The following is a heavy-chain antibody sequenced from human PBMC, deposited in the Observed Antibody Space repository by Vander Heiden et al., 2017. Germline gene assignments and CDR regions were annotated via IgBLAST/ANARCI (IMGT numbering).Heavy chain of an antibody. J-gene: IGHJ4*02. CDR3: ANKSPN. CDR2: ISGSGTST. CDR1: GLTLSGYA. Sequence: EEQLLESGGGLVQPGGFLRLYGDASGLTLSGYAMSGVRQAPGKGLEWVSSISGSGTSTFYADSVKGRFTISRDNSNNTLYLQMNSLRAEDTAVYYCANKSPNWGQGTLVTVSS. V-gene: IGHV3-23*01.